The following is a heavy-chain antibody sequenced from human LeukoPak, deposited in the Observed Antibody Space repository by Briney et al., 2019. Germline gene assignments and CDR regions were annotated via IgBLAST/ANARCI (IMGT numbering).Heavy chain of an antibody. V-gene: IGHV3-74*01. CDR2: IDFDGTDT. CDR3: ARDGESTVDFDY. J-gene: IGHJ4*02. CDR1: GFSFSTYW. D-gene: IGHD1-14*01. Sequence: GGSLRLSCAAPGFSFSTYWMHWVRQAPGEGLVWVSRIDFDGTDTVYADSVKGRFTISRDNARNTMYLQMNSLKAEDAAVYYCARDGESTVDFDYWGQGTLVTVSS.